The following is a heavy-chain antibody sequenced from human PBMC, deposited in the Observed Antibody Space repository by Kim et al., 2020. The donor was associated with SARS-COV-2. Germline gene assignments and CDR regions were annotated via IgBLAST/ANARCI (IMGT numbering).Heavy chain of an antibody. J-gene: IGHJ4*02. V-gene: IGHV3-15*01. CDR1: GLIFSDAW. CDR2: IQNGGTT. Sequence: GGSLRLSCAVSGLIFSDAWMSWVRQPPGKGLEWIGRIQNGGTTDYAAPIKGRFSISRDDSQNTIYLQLDSLRTEDTAVYYCAYMGTMTSVDYWGQGTLVT. CDR3: AYMGTMTSVDY. D-gene: IGHD4-17*01.